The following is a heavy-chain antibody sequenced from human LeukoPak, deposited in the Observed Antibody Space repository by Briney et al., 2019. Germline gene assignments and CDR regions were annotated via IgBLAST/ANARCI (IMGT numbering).Heavy chain of an antibody. D-gene: IGHD1-14*01. J-gene: IGHJ6*03. CDR1: GFSLSNYG. Sequence: GRSLRLSCAASGFSLSNYGMHWVRQAPGKGLEWVAALLYDGNTKHYADSVKGRFTISRDISKNTLYLQMNSLTAEDTAVYYCARDHRPEIQYYYMDVWGKGTTVAVSS. V-gene: IGHV3-33*01. CDR2: LLYDGNTK. CDR3: ARDHRPEIQYYYMDV.